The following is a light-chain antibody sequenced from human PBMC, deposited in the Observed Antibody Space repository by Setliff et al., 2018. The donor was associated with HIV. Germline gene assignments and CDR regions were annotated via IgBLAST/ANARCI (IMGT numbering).Light chain of an antibody. J-gene: IGLJ1*01. CDR3: SSYTSSSPYV. CDR2: EVS. V-gene: IGLV2-14*01. Sequence: QSALTQPASVSGSPGQSITISCTGTSSDIGGYDYVSWYQQYPGKAPKLMIYEVSNRPSGVSNRFSCSKSGNTASLTISGLQADDEADYYCSSYTSSSPYVFGTGTKGTVL. CDR1: SSDIGGYDY.